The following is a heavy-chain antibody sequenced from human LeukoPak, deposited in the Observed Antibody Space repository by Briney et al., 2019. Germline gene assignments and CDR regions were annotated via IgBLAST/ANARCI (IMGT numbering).Heavy chain of an antibody. CDR2: INDDGSGT. D-gene: IGHD3-22*01. J-gene: IGHJ4*02. V-gene: IGHV3-74*01. Sequence: PGGSLRLSCAASGFTFKNYWMHWVRQAPGKGPVWVSRINDDGSGTSYADSVKGRFTISRDNAKSTLYLQMNSLRAEDTAVYYCARELYYYDSSGYSASSGFDYWGQGTLVTVSS. CDR1: GFTFKNYW. CDR3: ARELYYYDSSGYSASSGFDY.